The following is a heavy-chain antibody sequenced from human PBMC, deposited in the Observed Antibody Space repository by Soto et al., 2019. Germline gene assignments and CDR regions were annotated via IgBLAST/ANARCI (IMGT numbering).Heavy chain of an antibody. V-gene: IGHV4-59*01. J-gene: IGHJ4*02. Sequence: SETLSLTCTVSGGSISSYYWSWIRQPPGKGLEWIGYIYYSGSTNYNPSLKSRVTISVDTSKNQFSLKLSSVTAADTAVYYCARSHATDYGDYAVDYWGQGTLVTVSS. CDR2: IYYSGST. CDR3: ARSHATDYGDYAVDY. CDR1: GGSISSYY. D-gene: IGHD4-17*01.